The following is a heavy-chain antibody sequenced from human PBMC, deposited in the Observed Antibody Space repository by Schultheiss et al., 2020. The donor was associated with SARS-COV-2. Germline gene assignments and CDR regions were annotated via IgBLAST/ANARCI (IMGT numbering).Heavy chain of an antibody. CDR1: GFTFSSYD. J-gene: IGHJ4*02. Sequence: GGSLRLSCAASGFTFSSYDMHWVRQATGKGLEWVSAIGTAGDPYYPGSVKGRFTISRDNAKNSLYLQMNSLRDEDTAVYYCARDPQAYLLGATESFDYWGQGTLVTVSS. D-gene: IGHD1-26*01. CDR3: ARDPQAYLLGATESFDY. CDR2: IGTAGDP. V-gene: IGHV3-13*05.